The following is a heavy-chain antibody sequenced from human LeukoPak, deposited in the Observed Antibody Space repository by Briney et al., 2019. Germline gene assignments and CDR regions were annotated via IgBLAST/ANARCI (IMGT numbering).Heavy chain of an antibody. Sequence: PSQTLSLTCTVSGGSISSGSYYWSWIWQPAGKGLEWIGRIYTSGSTNYNPSLKSRVTISVDTSKNQFSLKLSSVTAADTAVYYCARVAYYDSSGYFRGDAFDIWGQGTMVTVSS. D-gene: IGHD3-22*01. CDR3: ARVAYYDSSGYFRGDAFDI. CDR1: GGSISSGSYY. V-gene: IGHV4-61*02. CDR2: IYTSGST. J-gene: IGHJ3*02.